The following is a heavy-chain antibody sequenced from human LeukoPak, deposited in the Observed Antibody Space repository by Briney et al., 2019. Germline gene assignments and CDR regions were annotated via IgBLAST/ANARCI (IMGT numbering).Heavy chain of an antibody. CDR2: ISSSSSTI. Sequence: GGSLRLSCAASGFTFSSYSMNWVRQAPGKGLEWVSYISSSSSTIYYADSVRGRFTISRDNAKNSLYLQMNSLRAEDTAVYYCARGGGYSYGQILFDYWGQGTLVTVSS. J-gene: IGHJ4*02. D-gene: IGHD5-18*01. V-gene: IGHV3-48*04. CDR3: ARGGGYSYGQILFDY. CDR1: GFTFSSYS.